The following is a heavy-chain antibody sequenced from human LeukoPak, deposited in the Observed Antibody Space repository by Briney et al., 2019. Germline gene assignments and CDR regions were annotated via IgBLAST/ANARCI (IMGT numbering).Heavy chain of an antibody. CDR2: IYTSGRT. V-gene: IGHV4-4*07. J-gene: IGHJ4*02. CDR1: YGSISSYY. D-gene: IGHD2-2*01. CDR3: ARDPPAGLPILRY. Sequence: SETLSLTCSVSYGSISSYYWSWIRQPAGKGLEWIGRIYTSGRTNYNPSLKSRVTMSVDTSKNQFSLKLSSVTAADTAVYYCARDPPAGLPILRYWGQGTLVTVSS.